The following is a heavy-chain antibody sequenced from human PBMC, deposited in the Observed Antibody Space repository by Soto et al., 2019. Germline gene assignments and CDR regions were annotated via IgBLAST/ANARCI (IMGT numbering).Heavy chain of an antibody. J-gene: IGHJ6*02. D-gene: IGHD6-13*01. CDR2: ISSSSSYI. Sequence: EVQLVESGGGLVKPGGSLRLSCAASGFTFSSYSMNWVRQAPGKGLEWVSSISSSSSYIYYADSVKGRFTISRDNAKNSLYLQMNSLRAGDTAVYYCARDMRYSDYGMDVWGQGTTVTVSS. CDR3: ARDMRYSDYGMDV. V-gene: IGHV3-21*01. CDR1: GFTFSSYS.